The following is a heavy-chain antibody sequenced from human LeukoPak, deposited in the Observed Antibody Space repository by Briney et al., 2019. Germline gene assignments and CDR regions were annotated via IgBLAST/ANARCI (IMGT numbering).Heavy chain of an antibody. D-gene: IGHD3/OR15-3a*01. Sequence: PSETLSLTCTVSDYYISSGYYWSWIRQPPGKGLEWIGEINHSGSTNYNPSLKSQVSISIDTSKNQFSLRLTSVTAADTAVYYCARQTGSGLFILPGGQGTLVTVSS. J-gene: IGHJ4*02. CDR2: INHSGST. CDR3: ARQTGSGLFILP. V-gene: IGHV4-38-2*02. CDR1: DYYISSGYY.